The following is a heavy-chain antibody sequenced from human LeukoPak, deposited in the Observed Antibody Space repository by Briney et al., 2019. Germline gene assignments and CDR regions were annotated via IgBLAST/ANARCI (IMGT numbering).Heavy chain of an antibody. J-gene: IGHJ3*01. CDR3: AKDFKGTDAFDL. CDR1: GFTFSTYA. D-gene: IGHD1-14*01. V-gene: IGHV3-23*01. CDR2: ISDSGGRT. Sequence: GGSLRPSCAASGFTFSTYAMNWVRQAPGKGLEWVSFISDSGGRTYYADSVKGRFTISRDNSKNTLWLQINTLRPEDTALYHCAKDFKGTDAFDLWGQGTMVTVSS.